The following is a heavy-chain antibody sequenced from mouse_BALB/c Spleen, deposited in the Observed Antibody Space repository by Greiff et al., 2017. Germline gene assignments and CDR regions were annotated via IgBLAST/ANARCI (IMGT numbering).Heavy chain of an antibody. Sequence: EVQVVESGPELVKPGASVKMSCKASGYTFTSYVMHWVKQKPGQGLEWIGYINPYNDGTKYNEKFKGKATLTSDKSSSTAYMELSSLTSEDSAVYYCARGPNYGYYAMDYWGQGTSVTVSS. D-gene: IGHD1-2*01. CDR3: ARGPNYGYYAMDY. CDR1: GYTFTSYV. J-gene: IGHJ4*01. CDR2: INPYNDGT. V-gene: IGHV1-14*01.